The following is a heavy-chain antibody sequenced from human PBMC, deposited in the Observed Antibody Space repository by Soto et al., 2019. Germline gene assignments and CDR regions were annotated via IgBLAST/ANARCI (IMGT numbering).Heavy chain of an antibody. D-gene: IGHD6-13*01. CDR1: GFVFSRFG. V-gene: IGHV3-33*08. J-gene: IGHJ6*02. Sequence: QVQLVESGGGVVQPGKSLRLACAASGFVFSRFGMHWVRQAPGKGLEWVAVIWYDGNNKYYGDSVKGRFTISRDNSKNTVYLQMSSLGVDDTAVYYCVRADGTAAAGTYYHYALDVWGQGTTVTVSS. CDR3: VRADGTAAAGTYYHYALDV. CDR2: IWYDGNNK.